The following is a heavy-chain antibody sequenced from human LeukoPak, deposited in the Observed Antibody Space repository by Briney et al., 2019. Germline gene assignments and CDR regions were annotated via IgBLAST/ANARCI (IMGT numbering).Heavy chain of an antibody. CDR3: ARGSTVLDY. CDR1: GYTFTDYY. J-gene: IGHJ4*02. CDR2: ISAYNGNT. V-gene: IGHV1-18*04. Sequence: GATVKISCKASGYTFTDYYMHWVQQAPGQGLEWMGWISAYNGNTNYAQKLQGRVTMTTDTSTSTAYMELRSLRSDDTAVYYCARGSTVLDYWGQGTLVTVSS. D-gene: IGHD2-2*01.